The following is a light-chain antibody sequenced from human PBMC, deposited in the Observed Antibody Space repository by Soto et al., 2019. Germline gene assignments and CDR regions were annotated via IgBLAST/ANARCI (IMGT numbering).Light chain of an antibody. V-gene: IGKV3-20*01. J-gene: IGKJ2*01. CDR2: GAS. CDR1: QRVRSTY. CDR3: QQYGTSPGT. Sequence: EIGLTQSPGTLSFSPGERATLSCRASQRVRSTYLAWYQQKPGQAPRLLIYGASSRATGIPDRFSGSGSGTDFTLTITRLEPEDFAVFYCQQYGTSPGTFGQGTKLEIK.